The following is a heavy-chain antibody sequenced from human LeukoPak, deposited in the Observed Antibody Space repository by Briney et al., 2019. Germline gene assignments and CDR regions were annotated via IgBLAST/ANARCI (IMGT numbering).Heavy chain of an antibody. CDR1: GFTFSSFG. CDR2: ISYDGNIK. D-gene: IGHD2-15*01. Sequence: GGSLRLSCAASGFTFSSFGMHWVRQAPGKGLEWVAVISYDGNIKYYADSVKGRFTISRDNSKNTLYLQMNSLRAEDTAVYHCAKGGKGSEVLVALTGDYWGQGILVTVS. CDR3: AKGGKGSEVLVALTGDY. J-gene: IGHJ4*02. V-gene: IGHV3-30*18.